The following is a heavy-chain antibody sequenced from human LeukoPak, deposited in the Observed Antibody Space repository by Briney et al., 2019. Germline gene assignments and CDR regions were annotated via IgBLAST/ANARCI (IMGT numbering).Heavy chain of an antibody. V-gene: IGHV5-51*01. CDR3: ATRYETGMLTYSWFDP. CDR2: IYPGDSDT. D-gene: IGHD3-16*01. J-gene: IGHJ5*02. CDR1: GYSFTNYW. Sequence: GESLKISCKGSGYSFTNYWIGWVRQMPGKGLGWMGMIYPGDSDTRYSPSFQGQVTISADKSTSTAYLQWSSLEASDTAIYYWATRYETGMLTYSWFDPWGQGTLVTVSS.